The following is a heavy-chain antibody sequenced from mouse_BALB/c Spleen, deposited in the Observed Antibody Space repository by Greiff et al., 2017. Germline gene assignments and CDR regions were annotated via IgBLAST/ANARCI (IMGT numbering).Heavy chain of an antibody. CDR2: ILPGSGST. D-gene: IGHD1-1*01. CDR1: GYTFSSYW. V-gene: IGHV1-9*01. J-gene: IGHJ4*01. Sequence: QVQLQQSGAELMKPGASVKISCKATGYTFSSYWIEWVKQRPGHGLEWIGEILPGSGSTNYNEKFKGKATFTADTSSNTAYMQLSSLTSEDSAVYYCAREGTVVPYAMDYWGQGTSVTVSS. CDR3: AREGTVVPYAMDY.